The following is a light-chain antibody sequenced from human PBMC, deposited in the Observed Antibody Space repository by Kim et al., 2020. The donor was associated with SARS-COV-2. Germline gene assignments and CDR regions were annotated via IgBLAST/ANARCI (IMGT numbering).Light chain of an antibody. J-gene: IGKJ2*01. CDR1: QSLSSNY. CDR3: QQYGYSPYT. CDR2: GAS. Sequence: DNVLTQSPRTLSLSPGERATLSCRASQSLSSNYLAWYQQRPGQAPRLLIYGASIRATGIPDRFSGSGSGTDFILSISRLEPEDFALYYCQQYGYSPYTFGQGTKLE. V-gene: IGKV3-20*01.